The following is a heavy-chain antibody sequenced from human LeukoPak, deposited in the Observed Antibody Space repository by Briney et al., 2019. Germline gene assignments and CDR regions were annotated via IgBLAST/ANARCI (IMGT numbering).Heavy chain of an antibody. CDR1: GYTLTELS. D-gene: IGHD4-17*01. CDR2: FDPEDGET. J-gene: IGHJ4*02. Sequence: ASVKVSCKVSGYTLTELSMHWVRQAPGKGLEWMGGFDPEDGETIYAQKFQGRVTMTEDTSTDTAYMELSSLRSEDTAVYYCARYDYGDYGAGYWGQGTLVTVSS. V-gene: IGHV1-24*01. CDR3: ARYDYGDYGAGY.